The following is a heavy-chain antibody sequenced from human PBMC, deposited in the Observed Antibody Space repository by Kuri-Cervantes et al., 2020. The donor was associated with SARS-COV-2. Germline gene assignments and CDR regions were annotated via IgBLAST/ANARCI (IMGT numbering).Heavy chain of an antibody. CDR1: GYTFTSYD. V-gene: IGHV1-8*02. CDR2: MNPNSGNT. CDR3: ARDLDVIVVITPLGY. J-gene: IGHJ4*02. D-gene: IGHD3-22*01. Sequence: ASVKVSCKASGYTFTSYDINWVRQATGQGLEWMGWMNPNSGNTGYAQKFQGRVTMTRDTSISTAYMELSRLRSDDTAVYYCARDLDVIVVITPLGYWGQGTLVTVSS.